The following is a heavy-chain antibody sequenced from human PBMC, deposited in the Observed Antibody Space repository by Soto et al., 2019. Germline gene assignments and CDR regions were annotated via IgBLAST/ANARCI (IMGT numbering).Heavy chain of an antibody. CDR1: GYSFTSYW. Sequence: GESLKISCKVSGYSFTSYWIGWVRQMPGKGLEWMGIIYPGDSDTRYSPSFQGQVTISADKSISTAYLQWSSLKASDTAMYYCARHYDAAAGKWNYDAFDIWGQGTMVTVSS. J-gene: IGHJ3*02. D-gene: IGHD6-13*01. CDR3: ARHYDAAAGKWNYDAFDI. CDR2: IYPGDSDT. V-gene: IGHV5-51*01.